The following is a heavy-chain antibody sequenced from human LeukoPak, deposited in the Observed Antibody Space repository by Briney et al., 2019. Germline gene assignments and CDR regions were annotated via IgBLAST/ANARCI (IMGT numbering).Heavy chain of an antibody. Sequence: PGGSLRLSCAASGFTVSSNYMSWVRQAPGKGLEWVSVIYSGGSTYYADSVKGRFTISRDNSKNTLYLQMNSLRAEDTAVYYCAKDDILNYDFWSGYLAGMDVWGQGTTVTVSS. CDR3: AKDDILNYDFWSGYLAGMDV. V-gene: IGHV3-53*01. J-gene: IGHJ6*02. D-gene: IGHD3-3*01. CDR2: IYSGGST. CDR1: GFTVSSNY.